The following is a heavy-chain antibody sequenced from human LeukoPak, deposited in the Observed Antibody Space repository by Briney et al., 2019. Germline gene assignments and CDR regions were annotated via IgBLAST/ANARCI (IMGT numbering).Heavy chain of an antibody. CDR3: ASRLTQGDSLTGSVTPGNY. CDR1: GLTFSSYG. Sequence: GRSLRLSCAASGLTFSSYGMHWVRQAPGKGLEWVALIYYDGSNTYYADSVKGRFTISRDNSKNTLYLQMNSLKPEDMAMYYCASRLTQGDSLTGSVTPGNYWGPGALVTVSS. V-gene: IGHV3-30*03. D-gene: IGHD3-9*01. J-gene: IGHJ4*02. CDR2: IYYDGSNT.